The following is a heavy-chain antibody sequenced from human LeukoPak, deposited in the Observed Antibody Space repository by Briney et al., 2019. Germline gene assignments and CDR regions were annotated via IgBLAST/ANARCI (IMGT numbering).Heavy chain of an antibody. CDR3: ATAGPYSTGWFDP. V-gene: IGHV1-24*01. CDR1: GYILTELS. CDR2: FDPEDGET. D-gene: IGHD2-8*02. J-gene: IGHJ5*02. Sequence: GASVKVSCKVSGYILTELSMHWVRQAPGKGLGWMGGFDPEDGETIYVRKFQGRVTMTEDTSTDTAYMELSSLRSEDTAVYYCATAGPYSTGWFDPWGQGTLVTVSS.